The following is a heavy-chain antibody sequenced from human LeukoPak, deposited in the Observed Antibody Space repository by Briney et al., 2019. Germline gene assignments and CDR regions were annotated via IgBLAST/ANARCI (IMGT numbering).Heavy chain of an antibody. CDR2: IRSKANSYAT. J-gene: IGHJ4*02. CDR3: TRHEDYYGSADFDY. V-gene: IGHV3-73*01. Sequence: GGSLKLSCAASGFTFSGSAMHWVRQASGKGLEWVGRIRSKANSYATAYAASVKGRFTISRDDSKSTAYLQMNSLKTEDTAVYYCTRHEDYYGSADFDYWGQGTLVTVSS. CDR1: GFTFSGSA. D-gene: IGHD3-10*01.